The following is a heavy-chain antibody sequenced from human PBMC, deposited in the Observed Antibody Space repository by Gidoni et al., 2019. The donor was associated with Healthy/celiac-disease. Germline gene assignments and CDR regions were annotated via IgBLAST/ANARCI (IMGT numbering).Heavy chain of an antibody. CDR3: ARSTKRTTVTTTYDY. Sequence: QVQLVQSGAEVKKPGSSAKVSCKASGGTFSSYAISWVRQAPGQGLEWMGWIIPIFGTANYAQKFQGRVTITADESTSTAYMELSSLRSEDTAVYYCARSTKRTTVTTTYDYWGQGTLVTVSS. D-gene: IGHD4-17*01. J-gene: IGHJ4*02. CDR2: IIPIFGTA. V-gene: IGHV1-69*01. CDR1: GGTFSSYA.